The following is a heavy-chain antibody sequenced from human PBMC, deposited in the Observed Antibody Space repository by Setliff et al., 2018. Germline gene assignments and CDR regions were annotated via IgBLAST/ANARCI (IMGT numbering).Heavy chain of an antibody. CDR3: ARIGARSGVLEFRGAFDI. Sequence: PSETLSLTCTVSGGSISSSSYYWGWIRQPPGKGLEYIGSIYYSGSTYYNASLKSRVTISVDTSKNQFSLKLGSVTAADTAVYYCARIGARSGVLEFRGAFDIWGQGTMVTVSS. D-gene: IGHD2-15*01. J-gene: IGHJ3*02. V-gene: IGHV4-39*01. CDR1: GGSISSSSYY. CDR2: IYYSGST.